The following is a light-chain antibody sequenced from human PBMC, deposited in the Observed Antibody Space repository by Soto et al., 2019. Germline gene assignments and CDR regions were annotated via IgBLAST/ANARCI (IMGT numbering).Light chain of an antibody. V-gene: IGKV3-20*01. CDR2: GAS. Sequence: IVLTQSPGTLSLFPGERATLSCRASQSVPSKYLAWYQQNPGQAPRLLIYGASNRATGIPDKFSGSGSGTDFTLTISRLEPEDFAVYYCQQYGTSPRTFGQGTKVDIK. CDR3: QQYGTSPRT. J-gene: IGKJ1*01. CDR1: QSVPSKY.